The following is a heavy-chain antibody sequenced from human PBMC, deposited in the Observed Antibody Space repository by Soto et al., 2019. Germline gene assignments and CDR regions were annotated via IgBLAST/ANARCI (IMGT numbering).Heavy chain of an antibody. CDR1: GGTFSSYT. D-gene: IGHD6-19*01. V-gene: IGHV1-69*04. CDR3: AREPAGPITVAGNGERDY. J-gene: IGHJ4*02. CDR2: IIPILGIA. Sequence: ASVKVSCKASGGTFSSYTISWVRQAPGLGLEWMGRIIPILGIANYAQKFQGRVTITADKSTSTAYMELSSLRSEDTAVYYCAREPAGPITVAGNGERDYWGQGTLVTVSS.